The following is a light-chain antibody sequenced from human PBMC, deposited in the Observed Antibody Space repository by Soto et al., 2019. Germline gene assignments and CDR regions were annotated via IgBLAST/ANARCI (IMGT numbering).Light chain of an antibody. J-gene: IGKJ1*01. CDR1: QSISSW. CDR3: QQYNSYSWT. CDR2: KAS. Sequence: DIQMTQSPSTLSASLGDRVTITCRASQSISSWLSWYQQKPGKAPKLLIYKASSLESGVPSRFSGSGSGTEFTLTISSLQPEYFATYYCQQYNSYSWTFGQGTKVDI. V-gene: IGKV1-5*03.